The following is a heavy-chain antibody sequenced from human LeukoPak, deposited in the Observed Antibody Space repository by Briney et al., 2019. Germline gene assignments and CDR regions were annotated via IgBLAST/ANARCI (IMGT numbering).Heavy chain of an antibody. CDR2: ISWNSGGI. J-gene: IGHJ4*02. Sequence: PGGSLRLSCAASGFTFDDYAMHRVRQAPGKGLEWVSGISWNSGGIGYADSVKGRFTISRDSAKNSLYLQMNGLRAEDTALYYCARSSWIQLWPVGYWGQGTLVTVSS. V-gene: IGHV3-9*01. CDR1: GFTFDDYA. D-gene: IGHD5-18*01. CDR3: ARSSWIQLWPVGY.